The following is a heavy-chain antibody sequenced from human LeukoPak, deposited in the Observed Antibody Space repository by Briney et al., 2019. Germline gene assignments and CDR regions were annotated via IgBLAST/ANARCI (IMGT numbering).Heavy chain of an antibody. CDR1: GYSISSGYY. J-gene: IGHJ4*02. CDR3: ARVRSGDGYNPLDY. CDR2: IYHSGST. V-gene: IGHV4-38-2*02. D-gene: IGHD5-24*01. Sequence: IPSETLSLTCTVSGYSISSGYYWGWIRQPPGKGLEWIGSIYHSGSTYYNPSLKSRVTISVDTSKNQLSLKLSSVTAADTAVYYCARVRSGDGYNPLDYWGQGTLVTVSS.